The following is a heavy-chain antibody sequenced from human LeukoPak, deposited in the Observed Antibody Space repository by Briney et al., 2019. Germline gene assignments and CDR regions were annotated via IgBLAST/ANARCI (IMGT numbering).Heavy chain of an antibody. CDR3: AKDMGSRRAEAFDI. J-gene: IGHJ3*02. CDR1: GFTFDDYA. Sequence: GGSLRLSCAAAGFTFDDYAMHWVRQAPGKGLEWVSLISGDGGSTYYADSVKGRFTISRDNSKNSLYLQMNSLRTEDTALYYCAKDMGSRRAEAFDIWGQGTMVTVSS. V-gene: IGHV3-43*02. CDR2: ISGDGGST. D-gene: IGHD2-2*01.